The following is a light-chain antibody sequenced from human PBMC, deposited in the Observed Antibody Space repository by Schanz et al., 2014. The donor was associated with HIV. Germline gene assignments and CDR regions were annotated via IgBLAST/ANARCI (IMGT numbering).Light chain of an antibody. Sequence: QSALTQPASVSGSPGQSITISCTGTSADVGAYNFVSWYQQHPGKAPKVIIYDVSVRPSGVSNRFSGYKSGDTASLTISGLQPEDEADYYCISYTSDTVLFGGGTKLTVL. CDR3: ISYTSDTVL. V-gene: IGLV2-14*03. J-gene: IGLJ2*01. CDR1: SADVGAYNF. CDR2: DVS.